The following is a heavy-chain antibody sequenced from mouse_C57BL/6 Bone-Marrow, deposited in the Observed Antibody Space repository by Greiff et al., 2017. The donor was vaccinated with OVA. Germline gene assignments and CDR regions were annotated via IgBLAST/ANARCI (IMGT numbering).Heavy chain of an antibody. V-gene: IGHV3-6*01. CDR3: ARVGGSSYGWYVDV. Sequence: EVQLVESGPGLVKPSQSLSLTCSVTGYSITSGYYWNWIRQFPGNKLEWMGYISYDGSNNYNPSLKNRISITRDTSKNQFFLKLNSVTTEDTATYYCARVGGSSYGWYVDVWGTGTTVTVSS. J-gene: IGHJ1*03. CDR1: GYSITSGYY. CDR2: ISYDGSN. D-gene: IGHD1-1*01.